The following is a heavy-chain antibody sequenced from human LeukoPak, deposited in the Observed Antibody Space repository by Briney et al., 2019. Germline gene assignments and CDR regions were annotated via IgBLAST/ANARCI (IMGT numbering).Heavy chain of an antibody. CDR2: IDYSGRT. Sequence: SETLSLTCTVSGGSTNSYYWSWIRQPPGKGLEWIGYIDYSGRTKFNPSLKSRVTVSVDTSKNQFSLKLSSVTAADTAVYYCARQAYCSSTSCYKLDQWGQGTLVTVSS. V-gene: IGHV4-59*08. CDR1: GGSTNSYY. CDR3: ARQAYCSSTSCYKLDQ. D-gene: IGHD2-2*02. J-gene: IGHJ4*02.